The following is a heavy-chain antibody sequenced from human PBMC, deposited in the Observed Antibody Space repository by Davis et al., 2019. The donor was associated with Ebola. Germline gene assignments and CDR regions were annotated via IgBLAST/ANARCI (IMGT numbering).Heavy chain of an antibody. CDR2: INHSGST. D-gene: IGHD5-12*01. Sequence: SETLSLTCAVYGGSISGYYWSWIRQPPGKGLDWIGEINHSGSTNYNPSLKSRVTISVDTSKNQFSLKLSSVTAADTAVYYCARCLTSRWLRYGGFGYWGQGTLVTVSS. CDR3: ARCLTSRWLRYGGFGY. J-gene: IGHJ4*02. CDR1: GGSISGYY. V-gene: IGHV4-34*01.